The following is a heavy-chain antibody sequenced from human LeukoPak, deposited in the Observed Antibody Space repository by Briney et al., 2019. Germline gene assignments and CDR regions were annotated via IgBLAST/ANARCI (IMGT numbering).Heavy chain of an antibody. CDR1: GGSISSSSYY. Sequence: SETLSLTCTVSGGSISSSSYYWGWIRQPPGKGLEWIGSIYYSGSTYYNPSLKSRVTISVDTSKNQFSLKLSSVTAADTAVYYCARRSSGYDDPFDYWGQGTLVTVSS. J-gene: IGHJ4*02. CDR3: ARRSSGYDDPFDY. V-gene: IGHV4-39*01. CDR2: IYYSGST. D-gene: IGHD5-12*01.